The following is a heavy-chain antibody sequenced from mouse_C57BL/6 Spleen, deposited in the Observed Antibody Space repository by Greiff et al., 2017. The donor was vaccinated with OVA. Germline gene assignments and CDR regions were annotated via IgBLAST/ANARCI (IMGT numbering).Heavy chain of an antibody. CDR3: ARRGYYHWYFDV. J-gene: IGHJ1*03. CDR1: GYAFSSYW. D-gene: IGHD2-3*01. V-gene: IGHV1-80*01. CDR2: IYPGDGDT. Sequence: VQLQQSGAELVKPGASVKISCKASGYAFSSYWMNWVKQRPGKGLEWIGQIYPGDGDTNYNGKVKGKATLTADKSSSTAYMQLSSLTSEDSAVYFCARRGYYHWYFDVWGTGTTVTVSS.